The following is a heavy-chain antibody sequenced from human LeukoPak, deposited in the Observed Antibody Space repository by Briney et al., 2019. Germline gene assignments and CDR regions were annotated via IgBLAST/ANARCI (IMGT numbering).Heavy chain of an antibody. CDR2: ISYDGSNK. V-gene: IGHV3-30-3*01. CDR3: ARENFVGSGTLDY. D-gene: IGHD3-10*01. CDR1: GFIFSSYV. J-gene: IGHJ4*02. Sequence: GGSLRLSCAASGFIFSSYVIHWVRQAPGKGLEWVAVISYDGSNKYYADSVKGRFTTSRDNSKNTLYLQMNSLRAEDTAVYYCARENFVGSGTLDYWGQGTLVTVSS.